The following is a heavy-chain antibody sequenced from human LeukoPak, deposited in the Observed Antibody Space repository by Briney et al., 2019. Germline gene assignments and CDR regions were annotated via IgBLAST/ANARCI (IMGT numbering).Heavy chain of an antibody. J-gene: IGHJ4*02. V-gene: IGHV4-59*01. D-gene: IGHD3-10*01. CDR1: GGSISSYY. CDR3: ARGILESRNDFNTYYYGSGSLYYFDY. CDR2: IYYSGST. Sequence: PSETLSLTCTVSGGSISSYYWSWIRQPPGKGLEWIGYIYYSGSTNYNPSLKSRVTISVDTSKNQFSLKLSSVTAADTAVYYCARGILESRNDFNTYYYGSGSLYYFDYWGQGTLVTVSS.